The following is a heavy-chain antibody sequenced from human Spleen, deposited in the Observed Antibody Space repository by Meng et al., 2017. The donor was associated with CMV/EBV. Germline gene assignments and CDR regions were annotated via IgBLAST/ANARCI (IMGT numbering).Heavy chain of an antibody. Sequence: ASVKVSCKASGYTFTNYGISWVRQAPGQGLEWMGWISGYNGNTNYAQRLQGRVTLTTDTSTSTAYMELRSLRSDDTAVYYCAVTMVRGVPYHWFDPWGQGTLVTVSS. D-gene: IGHD3-10*01. J-gene: IGHJ5*02. CDR2: ISGYNGNT. CDR3: AVTMVRGVPYHWFDP. CDR1: GYTFTNYG. V-gene: IGHV1-18*01.